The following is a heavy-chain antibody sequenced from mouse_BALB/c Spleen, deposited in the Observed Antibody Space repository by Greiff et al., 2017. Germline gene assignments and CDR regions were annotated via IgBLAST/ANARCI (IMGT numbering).Heavy chain of an antibody. D-gene: IGHD1-1*01. CDR1: GYTFTSYW. Sequence: QVQLQQSGAELAKPGASVKMSCKASGYTFTSYWMHWVKQRPGQGLEWIGYINPSTGYTEYNQKFKDKATLTADKSSSTAYMQLSSLTSEDSAVYYCARAFYGSSHWGQGTTLTVSS. V-gene: IGHV1-7*01. CDR3: ARAFYGSSH. CDR2: INPSTGYT. J-gene: IGHJ2*01.